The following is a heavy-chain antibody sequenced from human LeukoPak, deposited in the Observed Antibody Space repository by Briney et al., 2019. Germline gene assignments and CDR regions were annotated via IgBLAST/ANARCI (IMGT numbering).Heavy chain of an antibody. J-gene: IGHJ6*02. CDR2: ISYDGSNK. D-gene: IGHD4-17*01. V-gene: IGHV3-30*04. Sequence: GGSLRLSCAASGFTFSSYAMHWVRQAPGKGLEWVAVISYDGSNKYYADSVKGRFTISRDNSKNTLYLQMNSLRAEDTAVYYCARDYERSTVTENYYYYGMDVWGQGTTVTVSS. CDR3: ARDYERSTVTENYYYYGMDV. CDR1: GFTFSSYA.